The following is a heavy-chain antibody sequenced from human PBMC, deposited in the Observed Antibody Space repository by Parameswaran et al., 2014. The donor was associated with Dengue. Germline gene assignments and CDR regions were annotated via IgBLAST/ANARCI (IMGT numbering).Heavy chain of an antibody. CDR3: ARHEVGELLGSFDY. Sequence: AGGSLRLSCTVSGGSISSSSYYWGWIRQPPGKGLEWIGSIYYSGSTYYNPSLKSRVTISVDTSKNQFSLKLSSVTAADTAVYYCARHEVGELLGSFDYWGQGTLVTVSS. J-gene: IGHJ4*02. CDR1: GGSISSSSYY. V-gene: IGHV4-39*01. CDR2: IYYSGST. D-gene: IGHD3-10*01.